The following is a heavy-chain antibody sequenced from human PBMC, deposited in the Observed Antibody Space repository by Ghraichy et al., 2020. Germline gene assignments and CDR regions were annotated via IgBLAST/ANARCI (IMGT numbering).Heavy chain of an antibody. Sequence: GGSLRLSCAASGFTFSGCWMSWIRQAPGKGLEWVACIKPDGSERYYVDSVKGRFTISRDNAKNSLSLDMNSLRVEDTAVFYCARAPYGDYKYGGAYYCGQVTLVAVSS. CDR3: ARAPYGDYKYGGAYY. D-gene: IGHD4-17*01. CDR1: GFTFSGCW. V-gene: IGHV3-7*01. J-gene: IGHJ4*02. CDR2: IKPDGSER.